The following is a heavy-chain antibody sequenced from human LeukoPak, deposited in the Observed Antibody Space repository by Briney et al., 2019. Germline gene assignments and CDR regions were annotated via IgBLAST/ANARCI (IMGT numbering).Heavy chain of an antibody. CDR1: GFSISSSSYY. D-gene: IGHD3-22*01. CDR2: IYYSGST. J-gene: IGHJ4*02. Sequence: SETLSLTCTVSGFSISSSSYYWGWIRPPPGKGREWIGTIYYSGSTYSNPSLKSRVTISVDTSKNQFSLKLSSVTAADTAVYYCARRPLNYYDSSGYLLTFFDYWGQGTLVTVSS. CDR3: ARRPLNYYDSSGYLLTFFDY. V-gene: IGHV4-39*01.